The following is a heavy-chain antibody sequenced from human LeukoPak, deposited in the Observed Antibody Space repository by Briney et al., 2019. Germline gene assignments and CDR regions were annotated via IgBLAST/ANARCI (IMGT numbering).Heavy chain of an antibody. CDR2: IKQDGSEK. D-gene: IGHD1-26*01. J-gene: IGHJ4*02. V-gene: IGHV3-7*01. CDR1: GFTFSNAW. CDR3: APRGATRG. Sequence: GGSLRLSCAASGFTFSNAWMSWVRQAPGKGLEWVANIKQDGSEKYYVDSVKGRFTISRDNAKNSLYLQMNSLRAEDTAVYYCAPRGATRGWGQGTLVTVSS.